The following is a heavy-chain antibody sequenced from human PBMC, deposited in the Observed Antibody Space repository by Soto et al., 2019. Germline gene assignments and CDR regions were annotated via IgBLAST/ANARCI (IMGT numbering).Heavy chain of an antibody. Sequence: GGSLRLSCSASGFTFSSYSMNWVRQAPGKGLEWVSSISSSSSYIYYADSVKGRFTISRDNAKNSLYLQMNSLRAEDTAVYYCARDPLNGYSGYDSGYVDYWGQGTLVTVSS. CDR3: ARDPLNGYSGYDSGYVDY. J-gene: IGHJ4*02. CDR2: ISSSSSYI. D-gene: IGHD5-12*01. CDR1: GFTFSSYS. V-gene: IGHV3-21*01.